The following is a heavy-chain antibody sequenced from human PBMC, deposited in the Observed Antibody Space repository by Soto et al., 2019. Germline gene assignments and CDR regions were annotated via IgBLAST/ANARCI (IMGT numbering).Heavy chain of an antibody. CDR1: GFTFSSYA. CDR3: AKRRGAGGHFDY. Sequence: GGSLRLSCAASGFTFSSYAMGWVRQGPGKGLEWVAVVSIGGSTHYADSVRGRFTISRDNSKNTLSLQMNSLTAEDTAVYFCAKRRGAGGHFDYWGQGAMVTVYS. V-gene: IGHV3-23*01. CDR2: VSIGGST. J-gene: IGHJ4*02. D-gene: IGHD2-15*01.